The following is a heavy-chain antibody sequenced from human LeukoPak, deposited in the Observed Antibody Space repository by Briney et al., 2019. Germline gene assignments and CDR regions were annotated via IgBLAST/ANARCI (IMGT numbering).Heavy chain of an antibody. D-gene: IGHD4-17*01. Sequence: ASVKVSCKASGYTFTSYDINWVRQATGQGLEWMGWMNPNSGSTGYAQKFRGRVTMTRNTSISTAYMELSSLRSEDTAVYYCARDYGDYYYYYMDVWGKGTTVTVSS. CDR1: GYTFTSYD. CDR2: MNPNSGST. V-gene: IGHV1-8*01. J-gene: IGHJ6*03. CDR3: ARDYGDYYYYYMDV.